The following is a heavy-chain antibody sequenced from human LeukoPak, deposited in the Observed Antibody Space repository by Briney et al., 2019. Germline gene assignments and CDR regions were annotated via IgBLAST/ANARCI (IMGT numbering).Heavy chain of an antibody. J-gene: IGHJ6*02. CDR2: ISSSGSTI. Sequence: GGSLRLSCAASGFTFSSYEMNWVRQAPGKGLEWVSYISSSGSTIYYADSVKGRFTISRDNAKNSLYLQMNSLRAEDTAVYYCARLSSGWYGYYYGMDVWGQGTTVTVSS. V-gene: IGHV3-48*03. CDR1: GFTFSSYE. D-gene: IGHD6-19*01. CDR3: ARLSSGWYGYYYGMDV.